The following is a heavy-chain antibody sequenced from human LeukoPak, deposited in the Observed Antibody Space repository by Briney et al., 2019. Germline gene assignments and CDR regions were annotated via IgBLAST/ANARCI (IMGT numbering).Heavy chain of an antibody. CDR2: ISYDGSNK. D-gene: IGHD6-19*01. V-gene: IGHV3-30-3*01. CDR1: GFTFSSYA. J-gene: IGHJ4*02. CDR3: ARDRLEAVAGDDYLDY. Sequence: GGSLRLSCAASGFTFSSYAMHWVRQAPGKGLEWVAVISYDGSNKYYADSVKGRFTISRDDSKNTVCLQMNSLRAEDTAVYYCARDRLEAVAGDDYLDYWGQGTLVTVSS.